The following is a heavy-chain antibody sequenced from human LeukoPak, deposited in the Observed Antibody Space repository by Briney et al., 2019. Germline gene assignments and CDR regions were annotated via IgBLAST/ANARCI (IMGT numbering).Heavy chain of an antibody. CDR1: GGSISSYY. D-gene: IGHD4-17*01. V-gene: IGHV4-59*08. CDR2: IYYSGST. J-gene: IGHJ4*02. CDR3: ARHDGLYGDYAGNFDY. Sequence: SETLSLTCTVSGGSISSYYWSWIRQPPGKGLERIGYIYYSGSTNYNPSLKSRVAISVDTSKNQFSLKLSSVTAADTAVYYCARHDGLYGDYAGNFDYWGQGTLVTVSS.